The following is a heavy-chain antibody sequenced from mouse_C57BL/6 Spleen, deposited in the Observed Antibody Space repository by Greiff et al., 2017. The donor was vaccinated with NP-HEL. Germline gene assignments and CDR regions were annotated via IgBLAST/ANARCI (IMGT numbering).Heavy chain of an antibody. CDR1: GYTFTSYW. J-gene: IGHJ4*01. CDR3: ARWPPYGNYDAMDY. CDR2: IDPNSGGT. V-gene: IGHV1-72*01. D-gene: IGHD2-1*01. Sequence: QVQLQQPGAELVKPGASVKLSCKASGYTFTSYWMHWVKQRPGRGLEWIGRIDPNSGGTKYNEKFKSKATLTVDKPSSTAYMQLSSLTSEDSAVYDCARWPPYGNYDAMDYWGQGTSVTVSS.